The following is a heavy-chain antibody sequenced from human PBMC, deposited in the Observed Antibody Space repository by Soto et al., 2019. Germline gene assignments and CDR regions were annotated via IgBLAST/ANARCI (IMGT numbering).Heavy chain of an antibody. J-gene: IGHJ6*02. Sequence: SVKVSCKASGGTFDNFIMNWVRQTPGRGLEWMGGIVHMLGTPTYAEKFKGRVTISATGSTSTMYMEVTSLRSEDTAIYYCARNGTYSSSLSQYSGMHXWGQVTTVTVS. D-gene: IGHD1-26*01. CDR1: GGTFDNFI. V-gene: IGHV1-69*13. CDR3: ARNGTYSSSLSQYSGMHX. CDR2: IVHMLGTP.